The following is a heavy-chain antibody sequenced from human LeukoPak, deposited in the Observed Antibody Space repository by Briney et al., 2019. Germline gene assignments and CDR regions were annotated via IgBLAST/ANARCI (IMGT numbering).Heavy chain of an antibody. CDR1: GDSISSSDYY. D-gene: IGHD3-10*01. CDR2: IYYSGST. CDR3: ARGTELWFGDLLPSLNWFDP. V-gene: IGHV4-61*08. Sequence: PSETLSLTCTVSGDSISSSDYYWSWIRQPPGKGLEWIGYIYYSGSTNYNPSLKSRVAISVDTSKNQFSLKLSSVTAADTAVYYCARGTELWFGDLLPSLNWFDPWGQGTLVTVSS. J-gene: IGHJ5*02.